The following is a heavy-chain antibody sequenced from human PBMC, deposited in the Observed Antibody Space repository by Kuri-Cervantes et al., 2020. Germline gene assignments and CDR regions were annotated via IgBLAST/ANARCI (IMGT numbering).Heavy chain of an antibody. CDR2: ISYDGSNK. V-gene: IGHV3-30*01. J-gene: IGHJ4*02. Sequence: HWVCQAPGKGLEWVAIISYDGSNKYHADSVKGRFTSSRDNSKNTPVLQMNTLRAEDTAVYYCARGNSSGWFDYWGQGTLVTVSS. CDR3: ARGNSSGWFDY. D-gene: IGHD6-19*01.